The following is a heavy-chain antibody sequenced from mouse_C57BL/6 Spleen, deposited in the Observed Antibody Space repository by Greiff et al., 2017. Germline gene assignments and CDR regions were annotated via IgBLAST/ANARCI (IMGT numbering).Heavy chain of an antibody. Sequence: EVKLQESGGGLVKPGGSLKLSCAASGFTFSDYGMHWVRQAPEKGLEWVAYISSGSSTIYYADTVKGRFTISRDNAKNTLFLQMTSLRSEDTAMYYCAREGTIYYDYDGAWFAYWGQGTLVTVSA. J-gene: IGHJ3*01. CDR1: GFTFSDYG. D-gene: IGHD2-4*01. CDR3: AREGTIYYDYDGAWFAY. CDR2: ISSGSSTI. V-gene: IGHV5-17*01.